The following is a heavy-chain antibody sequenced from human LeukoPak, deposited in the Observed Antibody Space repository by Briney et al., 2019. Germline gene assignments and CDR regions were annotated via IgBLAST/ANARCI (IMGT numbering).Heavy chain of an antibody. Sequence: SETLSLTCAVYGGSFSGYYWSWIRQPPGKGLEWIGEINHSGSTNYNPSLKSRVTISVDTSKNQFSLKLSSVTAADTAVYYCARHEWIQLWFGWFDPWGQGTLVTVSS. D-gene: IGHD5-18*01. J-gene: IGHJ5*02. CDR1: GGSFSGYY. CDR3: ARHEWIQLWFGWFDP. CDR2: INHSGST. V-gene: IGHV4-34*01.